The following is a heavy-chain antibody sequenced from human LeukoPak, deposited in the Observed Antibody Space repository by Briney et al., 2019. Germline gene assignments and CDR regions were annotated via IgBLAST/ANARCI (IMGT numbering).Heavy chain of an antibody. CDR2: ISGSGGST. CDR1: GFTSSSYG. D-gene: IGHD3-9*01. CDR3: AKGPGAYYDILTGFSAIGF. V-gene: IGHV3-23*01. J-gene: IGHJ4*02. Sequence: GSLRLSCAASGFTSSSYGMSWVRQAPGKGLEWVSAISGSGGSTYYADSVKGRFTISRDNSKNTLYLQMNSLRAEDTAAYYCAKGPGAYYDILTGFSAIGFWGQGTLVTVSS.